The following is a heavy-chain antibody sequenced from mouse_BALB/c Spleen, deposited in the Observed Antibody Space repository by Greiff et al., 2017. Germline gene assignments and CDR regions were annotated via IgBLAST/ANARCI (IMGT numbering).Heavy chain of an antibody. Sequence: EVHLVESGGGLVKPGGSLKLSCAASGFTFSSYAMSWVRQSPEKRLEWVAEISSGGSYTYYPDTVTGRFTISRDNAKNTLYLEMSSLRSEDTAMYYCARDGYYWFAYWGQGTLVTVSA. V-gene: IGHV5-9-4*01. J-gene: IGHJ3*01. CDR2: ISSGGSYT. CDR3: ARDGYYWFAY. CDR1: GFTFSSYA. D-gene: IGHD2-3*01.